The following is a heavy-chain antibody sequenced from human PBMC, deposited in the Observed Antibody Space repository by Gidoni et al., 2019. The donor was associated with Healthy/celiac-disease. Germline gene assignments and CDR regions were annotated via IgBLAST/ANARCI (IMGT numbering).Heavy chain of an antibody. J-gene: IGHJ4*02. CDR1: GFTFSSYG. D-gene: IGHD6-19*01. CDR3: ANSVLGIAVAGDY. CDR2: ISYDGSNK. Sequence: QVQLVESGGGVVQPGKPRRRSCAASGFTFSSYGMHWVRQAPGKGLEWVAVISYDGSNKYYADSVKGRFTISRDNSKNTLYLQMNSLRAEDTAVYYYANSVLGIAVAGDYWGQGTLVTVSS. V-gene: IGHV3-30*18.